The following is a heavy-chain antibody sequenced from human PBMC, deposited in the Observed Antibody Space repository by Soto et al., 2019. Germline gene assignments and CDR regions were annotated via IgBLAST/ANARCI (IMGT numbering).Heavy chain of an antibody. V-gene: IGHV3-33*05. Sequence: GGSLRLSCAASGFTFSNYGMHWVRQAPGKGLEWVAVISYDGSNKYYADSVKGRFTISRDNSKNTLYLQMNSLRAEDTAVYYCARDLASTTIPNYWGQGTLVTVSS. CDR2: ISYDGSNK. D-gene: IGHD4-17*01. CDR3: ARDLASTTIPNY. J-gene: IGHJ4*02. CDR1: GFTFSNYG.